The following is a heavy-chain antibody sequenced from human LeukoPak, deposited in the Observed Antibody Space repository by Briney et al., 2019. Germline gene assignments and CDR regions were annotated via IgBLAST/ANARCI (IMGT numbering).Heavy chain of an antibody. V-gene: IGHV1-8*01. CDR3: ARAIRTTVTTFWFDP. D-gene: IGHD4-17*01. CDR1: GYTFSSYD. CDR2: MNPNSGNT. Sequence: ASVKVSCKTSGYTFSSYDINWVRQATGQGLEWMGWMNPNSGNTGYAQNFQGRVTMTRNTSISTAYTELSSLRSEDTAVYYCARAIRTTVTTFWFDPWGQGTLVTVSS. J-gene: IGHJ5*02.